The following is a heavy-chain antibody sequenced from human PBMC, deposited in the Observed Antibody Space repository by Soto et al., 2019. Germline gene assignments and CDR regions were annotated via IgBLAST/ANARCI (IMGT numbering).Heavy chain of an antibody. CDR3: ARGGGVGVAGSAAFDM. J-gene: IGHJ3*02. V-gene: IGHV1-2*02. Sequence: QLHLVQSGAVVKKPGASVTVSCSASGYPVTAYYMHWVRQAPGRGLEWMGGINPATGAAKYTQTFQGRVTMTRDPSTSKVFVELSGLTSGDTAVFYWARGGGVGVAGSAAFDMWGQGTLVTVSS. D-gene: IGHD3-3*01. CDR2: INPATGAA. CDR1: GYPVTAYY.